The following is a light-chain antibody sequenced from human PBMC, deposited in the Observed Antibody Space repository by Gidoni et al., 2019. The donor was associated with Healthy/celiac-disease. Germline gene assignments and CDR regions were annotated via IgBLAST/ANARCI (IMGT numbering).Light chain of an antibody. CDR3: QSYDSSLSVV. J-gene: IGLJ3*02. CDR1: SSNIGAGYD. Sequence: QSVLPQPPSVSGAPGPRFTISCTGSSSNIGAGYDVHWYQQLPGTAPKLLIYGNSNRPSGVPDRFSGSKSGTSASLAITGLQAEDEADYYCQSYDSSLSVVFGGGTKLTVL. CDR2: GNS. V-gene: IGLV1-40*01.